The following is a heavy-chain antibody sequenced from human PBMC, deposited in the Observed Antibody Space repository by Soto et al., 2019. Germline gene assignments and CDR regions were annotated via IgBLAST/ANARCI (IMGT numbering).Heavy chain of an antibody. Sequence: GGSLRLSCAASGFTFSNYWMSWVRQAPGKGLEWVANIKQDESEKYYVDSVKGRFTISRDNAKNSLYLQMNSLRPEDTAVYYCARALWTTDFWGRGTLVTVSS. D-gene: IGHD1-1*01. CDR3: ARALWTTDF. CDR2: IKQDESEK. V-gene: IGHV3-7*05. CDR1: GFTFSNYW. J-gene: IGHJ4*02.